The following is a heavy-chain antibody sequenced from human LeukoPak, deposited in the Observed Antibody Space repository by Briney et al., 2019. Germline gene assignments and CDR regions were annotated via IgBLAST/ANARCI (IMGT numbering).Heavy chain of an antibody. CDR2: IKQDGSTK. Sequence: GGSLRLSCAASGFTFSNSWMAWVRQAPGKGLEWVANIKQDGSTKHYADSLKGRFTISRDNPKNSLYLQMNNLRVDDTAVYYCTRDTDGSPDYWGQGILVTVAS. D-gene: IGHD1-26*01. CDR1: GFTFSNSW. V-gene: IGHV3-7*01. CDR3: TRDTDGSPDY. J-gene: IGHJ4*02.